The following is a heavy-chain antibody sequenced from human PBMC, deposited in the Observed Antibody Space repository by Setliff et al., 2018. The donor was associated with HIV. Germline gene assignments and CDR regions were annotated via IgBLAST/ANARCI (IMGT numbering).Heavy chain of an antibody. J-gene: IGHJ5*02. CDR1: GYTFTNYD. D-gene: IGHD2-15*01. CDR2: MNPYSGHA. V-gene: IGHV1-8*01. CDR3: ARDRHCSRGICYEPNWFDP. Sequence: GASVKVSCKASGYTFTNYDINWVRQAPGRGLEWMGWMNPYSGHAGYAQKFQGRVTMTRNTSISTAYMELSSLTSEDTAVYYCARDRHCSRGICYEPNWFDPWGQGTLVTVSS.